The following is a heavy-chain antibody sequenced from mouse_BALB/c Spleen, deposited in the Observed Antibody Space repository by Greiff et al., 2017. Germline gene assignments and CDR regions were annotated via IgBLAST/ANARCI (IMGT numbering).Heavy chain of an antibody. V-gene: IGHV14-3*02. J-gene: IGHJ3*01. CDR1: GFNIKDTY. CDR3: ARGSYYGSWFAY. D-gene: IGHD2-1*01. Sequence: EVKLQESGAELVKPGASVKLSCTASGFNIKDTYMHWVKQRPEQGLEWIGRIDPANGNTKYDPKFQGKATITADTSSNTAYLQLSSLTSEDTAVYYCARGSYYGSWFAYWGQGTLVTVSA. CDR2: IDPANGNT.